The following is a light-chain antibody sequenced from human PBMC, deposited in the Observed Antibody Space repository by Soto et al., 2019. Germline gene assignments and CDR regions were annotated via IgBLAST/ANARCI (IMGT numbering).Light chain of an antibody. V-gene: IGLV2-14*01. J-gene: IGLJ1*01. CDR1: SSDVGAYNR. CDR2: EVS. Sequence: QSALTQPASVSGSPGQSITISCTGTSSDVGAYNRVSWYQQYPGQAPKVIIYEVSNRPSGVSYRFSGSKSGNTASLTISGLQAEDEADYYCNAFTTPSTYVFGTGTKLTVL. CDR3: NAFTTPSTYV.